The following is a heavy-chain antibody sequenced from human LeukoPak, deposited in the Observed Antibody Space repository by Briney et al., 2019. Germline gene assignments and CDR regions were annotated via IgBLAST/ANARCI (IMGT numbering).Heavy chain of an antibody. CDR1: GFTFSNAW. Sequence: PGGSLRLSCAASGFTFSNAWMSWVRQAPEKGLEWVSAISGSGGSTYYADSVKGRFTISRDNSKNTLYLQMNSLRAEDTAVYYCAKRGGAYGFDYWGQGTLVTVSS. D-gene: IGHD1-26*01. V-gene: IGHV3-23*01. J-gene: IGHJ4*02. CDR2: ISGSGGST. CDR3: AKRGGAYGFDY.